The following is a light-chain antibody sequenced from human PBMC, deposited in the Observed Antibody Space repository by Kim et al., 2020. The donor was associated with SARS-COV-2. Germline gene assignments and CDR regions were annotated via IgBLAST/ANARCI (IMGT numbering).Light chain of an antibody. CDR3: NSRDSSGNYWV. CDR1: SLSYYY. Sequence: ALGQTVRITCQGDSLSYYYASWYQQKPGQAPALVIYGKNSRPSGIPDRFSGSSSGNTASLTITGAQAEDEADYYCNSRDSSGNYWVFGGGTQRTVL. CDR2: GKN. J-gene: IGLJ3*02. V-gene: IGLV3-19*01.